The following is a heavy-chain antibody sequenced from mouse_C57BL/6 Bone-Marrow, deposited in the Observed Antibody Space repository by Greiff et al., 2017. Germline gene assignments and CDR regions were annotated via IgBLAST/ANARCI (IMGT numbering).Heavy chain of an antibody. CDR3: ARHVRNLSSFEV. J-gene: IGHJ1*03. D-gene: IGHD6-1*01. V-gene: IGHV1-62-2*01. CDR2: FYPGSGSI. CDR1: GYTFTEYT. Sequence: QVQLQQSGAELVKPGASVKLSCKASGYTFTEYTIPWVKQRSGQGLEWIGWFYPGSGSIKYNETFKDKATLTADTSASTVYMELSSLTSEDSAVYCCARHVRNLSSFEVWGTGTTVTVSS.